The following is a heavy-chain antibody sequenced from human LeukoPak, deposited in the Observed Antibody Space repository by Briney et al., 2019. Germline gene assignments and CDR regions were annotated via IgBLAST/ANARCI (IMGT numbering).Heavy chain of an antibody. J-gene: IGHJ4*02. CDR3: AKDDYIVLMVGSFDY. CDR1: GFTFSNYW. D-gene: IGHD2-8*01. Sequence: PGGSLRLSCAASGFTFSNYWMHWVRQAPGKGLVWVSRINPDGGRISYADSVQGRFTISRDNSKNTLYLQMNSLRAEDTAVYYCAKDDYIVLMVGSFDYWGQGTLVTVSS. CDR2: INPDGGRI. V-gene: IGHV3-74*01.